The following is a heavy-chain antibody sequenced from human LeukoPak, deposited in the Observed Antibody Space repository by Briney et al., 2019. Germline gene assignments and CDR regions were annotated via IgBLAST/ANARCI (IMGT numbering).Heavy chain of an antibody. Sequence: GGSLRLSCAASGFTFSSYEMNWVRQAPGKGLEWVSYNSSSGSTIYYADSVKGRFTISRDNAKNSLYLQMNSLRAEDTAVYYCARDSATIRGFDYWGQGTLVTVSS. J-gene: IGHJ4*02. D-gene: IGHD5-24*01. CDR2: NSSSGSTI. CDR1: GFTFSSYE. V-gene: IGHV3-48*03. CDR3: ARDSATIRGFDY.